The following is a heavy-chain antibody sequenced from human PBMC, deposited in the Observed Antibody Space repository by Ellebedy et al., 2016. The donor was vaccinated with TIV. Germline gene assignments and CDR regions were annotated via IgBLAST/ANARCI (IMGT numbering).Heavy chain of an antibody. J-gene: IGHJ4*02. Sequence: AASVKVSCKASGYPFTSYYMHWVRQAPGQGLEWMGIINPSGGSTTYAQKLQGRVTMTRDTSTSTVYMELSSLRSEDTAVYYCARARSSGWLHTPDYWGQGTLVTVSS. CDR3: ARARSSGWLHTPDY. D-gene: IGHD6-19*01. V-gene: IGHV1-46*04. CDR1: GYPFTSYY. CDR2: INPSGGST.